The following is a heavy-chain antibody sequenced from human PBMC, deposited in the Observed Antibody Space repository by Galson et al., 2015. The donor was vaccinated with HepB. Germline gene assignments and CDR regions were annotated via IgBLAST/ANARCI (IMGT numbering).Heavy chain of an antibody. D-gene: IGHD6-13*01. CDR1: GGSISSDF. J-gene: IGHJ6*03. Sequence: SETLSLTCTVSGGSISSDFWGWIRQPPGKGLEWIGYIHYSGSTNYNPSLKSRVTISVDTSKNQFSLKLSSVTAADTAVYYCARNRRVAADYYYYHMDVWGKGTTVTVSS. CDR2: IHYSGST. CDR3: ARNRRVAADYYYYHMDV. V-gene: IGHV4-59*01.